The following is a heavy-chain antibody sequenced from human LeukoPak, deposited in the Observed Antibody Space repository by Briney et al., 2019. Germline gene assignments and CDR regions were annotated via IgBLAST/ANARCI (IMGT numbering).Heavy chain of an antibody. CDR3: ARARYGDIDY. Sequence: SETLSLTCTVSGGSISGSAYYWGWIRQPPGKGLEWIGSIYYTGSMYYNPSSGTTYYNPSLKSRVTISLDTSKNQFSLKVTSVTAADTAVYYCARARYGDIDYWGQGTLVTVSS. CDR1: GGSISGSAYY. J-gene: IGHJ4*02. D-gene: IGHD3-10*01. V-gene: IGHV4-39*07. CDR2: IYYTGSMYYNPSSGTT.